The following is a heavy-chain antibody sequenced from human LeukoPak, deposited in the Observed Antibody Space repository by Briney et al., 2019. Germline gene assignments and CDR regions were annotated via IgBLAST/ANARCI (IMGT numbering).Heavy chain of an antibody. CDR1: GFSFSRYA. D-gene: IGHD5-12*01. Sequence: GRSLRLSCTASGFSFSRYAMHRVRQAPGKGLEWVAAIWYDGSNKYYGDFVKGRFTISRDNSKNTLYLQMDSLRAEDTAVYYCARGYSSIIMGLFDPWGQGTLVTVSS. J-gene: IGHJ5*02. V-gene: IGHV3-33*08. CDR2: IWYDGSNK. CDR3: ARGYSSIIMGLFDP.